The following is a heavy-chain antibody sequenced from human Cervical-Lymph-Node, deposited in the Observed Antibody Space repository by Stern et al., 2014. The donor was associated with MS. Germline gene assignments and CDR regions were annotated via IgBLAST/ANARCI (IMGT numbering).Heavy chain of an antibody. Sequence: QVQLQESGPGLVKPSQTLSLTCTVTGGSISSGEYYWSWIRQSPGKGLEWIGYIHNSGTTYYNPSLKSRVTISVDKSKNQFYLKMRSVTAADTAVYYCSRDADGYSLVFGYWGRGTLVTVSS. CDR3: SRDADGYSLVFGY. V-gene: IGHV4-30-4*01. CDR2: IHNSGTT. J-gene: IGHJ4*02. CDR1: GGSISSGEYY. D-gene: IGHD5-24*01.